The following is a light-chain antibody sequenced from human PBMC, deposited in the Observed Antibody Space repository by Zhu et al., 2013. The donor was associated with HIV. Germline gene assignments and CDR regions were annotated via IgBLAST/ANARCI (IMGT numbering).Light chain of an antibody. J-gene: IGKJ2*01. CDR2: AAS. CDR1: QTIRNH. V-gene: IGKV1-39*01. CDR3: QQSSSTPYT. Sequence: DIQMIQSPSSLSGSVGERVTITCRASQTIRNHLNWYQQKPGQAPKLLIYAASTLQRGVPSRFGGSGSGTDFTLTISYLQPEDFATYYCQQSSSTPYTFGQGTKLDI.